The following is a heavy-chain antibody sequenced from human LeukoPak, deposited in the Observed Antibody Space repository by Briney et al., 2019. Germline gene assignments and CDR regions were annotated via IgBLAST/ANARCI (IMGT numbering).Heavy chain of an antibody. CDR1: GYTFTGYY. D-gene: IGHD7-27*01. Sequence: ASVTVSCKASGYTFTGYYMHWVRQAPGQGLEWMGWINPNSGGTNYAQKFQGRVTMTRDTSISTAYMELSRLRSDDTAVYYCAALGIELVPGGYWGQGTLVTVSS. CDR3: AALGIELVPGGY. CDR2: INPNSGGT. J-gene: IGHJ4*02. V-gene: IGHV1-2*02.